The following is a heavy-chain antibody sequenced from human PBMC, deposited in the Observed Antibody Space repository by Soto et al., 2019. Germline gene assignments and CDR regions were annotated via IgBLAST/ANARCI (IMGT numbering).Heavy chain of an antibody. D-gene: IGHD5-18*01. V-gene: IGHV3-48*01. J-gene: IGHJ4*02. CDR2: ISSSSSTI. CDR1: GFTFSSYS. Sequence: PGGSLRLSCAASGFTFSSYSMNWVRQAPGKGLEWVSYISSSSSTIYYADSVKGRFTISRDNAKNSLYLQMNSLRAEDTAVYYCARDSGYSYGPFDYRGQGTLVTVSS. CDR3: ARDSGYSYGPFDY.